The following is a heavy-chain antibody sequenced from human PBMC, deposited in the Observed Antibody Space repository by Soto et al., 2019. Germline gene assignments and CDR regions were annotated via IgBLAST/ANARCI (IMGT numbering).Heavy chain of an antibody. CDR2: VHYSGST. Sequence: NPSETLSLTCTVSGASISSYYWSWIRQSPQKGLECIGYVHYSGSTNYRPSLKSRVTMSVDRAKNQFSLKLTSVTAADTAVYYCARDNGSGSYRGTYVDWGQGILVTVSS. CDR1: GASISSYY. J-gene: IGHJ4*02. D-gene: IGHD3-10*01. CDR3: ARDNGSGSYRGTYVD. V-gene: IGHV4-59*12.